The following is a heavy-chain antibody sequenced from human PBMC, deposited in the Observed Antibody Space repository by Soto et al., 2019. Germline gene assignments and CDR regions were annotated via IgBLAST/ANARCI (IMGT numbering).Heavy chain of an antibody. CDR1: GYTFTGYY. CDR2: INPNSGGT. J-gene: IGHJ4*02. D-gene: IGHD3-22*01. Sequence: RASVKVSCKASGYTFTGYYMHWVRQAPGQGLEWMGWINPNSGGTNYAQKFQGRVTMTRDTSISTAYMELSRLRSDDTAVYYCARDYYDSSGYDRPDYWGQGTLVTVSS. V-gene: IGHV1-2*02. CDR3: ARDYYDSSGYDRPDY.